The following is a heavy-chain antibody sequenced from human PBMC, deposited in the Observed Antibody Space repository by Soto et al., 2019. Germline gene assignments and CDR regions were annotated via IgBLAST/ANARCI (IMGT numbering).Heavy chain of an antibody. CDR3: ARADPRYYFDY. CDR1: GGSISSYY. V-gene: IGHV4-31*03. Sequence: PSXTLSLTCTVSGGSISSYYWSWIRQHPGKGLEWIGYIYYSGSTYYNPSLKSRVTISVDTSKNQFSLKLSSVTAADTAVYYCARADPRYYFDYWGQGTLVTVSS. CDR2: IYYSGST. J-gene: IGHJ4*02.